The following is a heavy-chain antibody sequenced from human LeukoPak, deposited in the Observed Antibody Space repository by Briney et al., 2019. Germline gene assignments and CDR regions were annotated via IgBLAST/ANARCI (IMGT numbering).Heavy chain of an antibody. CDR1: GFTFSSYA. CDR2: ISGSGGST. D-gene: IGHD3-22*01. V-gene: IGHV3-23*01. Sequence: GGSLRLSCAASGFTFSSYAMSWVRQAPGKGLEWVSAISGSGGSTYYADSVKGRFTISRDNSKNTLYLQMNSLRAEDTGVYYCAKVGYYYDSSGYCSPGCDYWGQGNLVTVSS. CDR3: AKVGYYYDSSGYCSPGCDY. J-gene: IGHJ4*02.